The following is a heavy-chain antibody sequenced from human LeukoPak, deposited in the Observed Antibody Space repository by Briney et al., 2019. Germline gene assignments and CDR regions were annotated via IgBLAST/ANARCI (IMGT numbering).Heavy chain of an antibody. V-gene: IGHV3-23*01. CDR3: AKGIETVGISGFDC. CDR2: ISGSGGST. Sequence: PGGSLRLSCAASGFTFSSYAMSWVRQAPGKGLEWVSAISGSGGSTYYADSVKGRFTVSRDNSKNTPYLQMNSLRGDDTAVYYCAKGIETVGISGFDCWGQGTLVTVSS. D-gene: IGHD4-23*01. CDR1: GFTFSSYA. J-gene: IGHJ4*02.